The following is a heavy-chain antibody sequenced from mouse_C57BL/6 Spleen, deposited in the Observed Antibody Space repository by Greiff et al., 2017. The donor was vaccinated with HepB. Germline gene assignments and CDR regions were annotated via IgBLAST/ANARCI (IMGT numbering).Heavy chain of an antibody. Sequence: VQLQESGAELARPGASVKLSCKASGYTFTSYGISWVKQRTGQGLEWIGEIYPRSGNTYYNEKFKGKATLTADKSSSTAYMELRSLTSEDSAVYFCARWDYYGSSGDYWGQGTTLTVSS. V-gene: IGHV1-81*01. CDR1: GYTFTSYG. CDR3: ARWDYYGSSGDY. CDR2: IYPRSGNT. D-gene: IGHD1-1*01. J-gene: IGHJ2*01.